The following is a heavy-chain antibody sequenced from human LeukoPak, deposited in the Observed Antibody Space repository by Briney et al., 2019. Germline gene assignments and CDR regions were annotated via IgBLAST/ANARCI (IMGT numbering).Heavy chain of an antibody. CDR2: IYYSGST. D-gene: IGHD3-22*01. J-gene: IGHJ5*02. Sequence: PSETLSLTCTVSGGSISSYYWSWIRQPPGKGLEWIGYIYYSGSTNYNPSLKSRVTISVDTSKNQFSLKLSSVTAADTAVYYCARARKYYCDSSAWFDPWGQGTLVTVSS. V-gene: IGHV4-59*01. CDR1: GGSISSYY. CDR3: ARARKYYCDSSAWFDP.